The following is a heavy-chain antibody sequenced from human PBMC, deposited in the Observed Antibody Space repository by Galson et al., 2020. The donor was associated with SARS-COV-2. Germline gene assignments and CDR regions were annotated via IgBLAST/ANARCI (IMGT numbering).Heavy chain of an antibody. CDR3: AKALRAVAGSPNFFEY. Sequence: GGSLRLSCAASGFKFDDYSMHWVRQAPGKGLEWVSGISWHSGNIGYADSVKGRFTVSRDNAKNSIYLEMNSLRSDDTAFYYCAKALRAVAGSPNFFEYWGPGTLVTVSS. CDR2: ISWHSGNI. CDR1: GFKFDDYS. J-gene: IGHJ4*02. V-gene: IGHV3-9*01. D-gene: IGHD6-19*01.